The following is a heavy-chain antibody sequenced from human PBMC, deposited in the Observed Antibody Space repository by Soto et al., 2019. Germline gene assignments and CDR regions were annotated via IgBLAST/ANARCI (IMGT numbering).Heavy chain of an antibody. V-gene: IGHV3-66*01. J-gene: IGHJ6*03. CDR3: AAGYSSSWSYYYYMDV. CDR2: IYSGGST. Sequence: PGGSLRLSCAASGFTVSSNYMSWVRQAPGKGLEWVSVIYSGGSTYYADSVKGRFTISRDNSKNTLYLQMNSLRAEDTAVYYCAAGYSSSWSYYYYMDVWGKGTTVTVSS. D-gene: IGHD6-13*01. CDR1: GFTVSSNY.